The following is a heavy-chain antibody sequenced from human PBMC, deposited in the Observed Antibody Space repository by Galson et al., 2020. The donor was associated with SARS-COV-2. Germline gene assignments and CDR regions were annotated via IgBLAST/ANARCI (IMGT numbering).Heavy chain of an antibody. CDR3: AKDAHWAFDD. V-gene: IGHV3-30*18. J-gene: IGHJ4*02. CDR1: GFTFREYP. Sequence: GGSLRLSCAASGFTFREYPMHWVRQAPGKGLEWVAFIAKAGKNKHSADSVKGRFTISRDNSKNTVYLQMSSLRAEDTAVYYCAKDAHWAFDDLGQGTGVTGS. CDR2: IAKAGKNK. D-gene: IGHD7-27*01.